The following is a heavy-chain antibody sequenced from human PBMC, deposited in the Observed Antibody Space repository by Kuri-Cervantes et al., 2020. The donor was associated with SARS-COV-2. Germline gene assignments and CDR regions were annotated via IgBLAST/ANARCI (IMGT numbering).Heavy chain of an antibody. J-gene: IGHJ6*03. Sequence: GESLKISCAASGFTFSSYSMNWVRRAPGKGLEWVSSISSSSSYIYYADSVKGRFTISRDNAKNSLYLQMNSLRAEDTAVYYCARDGTELDSYYYYMDVWGKGTTVTVSS. CDR2: ISSSSSYI. D-gene: IGHD1-1*01. CDR1: GFTFSSYS. CDR3: ARDGTELDSYYYYMDV. V-gene: IGHV3-21*01.